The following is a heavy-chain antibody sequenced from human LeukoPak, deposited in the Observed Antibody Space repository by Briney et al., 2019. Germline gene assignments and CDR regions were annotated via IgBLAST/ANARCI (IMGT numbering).Heavy chain of an antibody. D-gene: IGHD4-23*01. V-gene: IGHV3-53*01. Sequence: GGSLRLSCAASGFTVSSIHMVWVRQAPGKGLEWVSVTYTGGNSYYADSVKGRFIISRDISKNTLYLQMNSLRAEDTAVYYCARDLSLGYGGNLRYYYGMDVWGQGTTVTVSS. CDR3: ARDLSLGYGGNLRYYYGMDV. J-gene: IGHJ6*02. CDR1: GFTVSSIH. CDR2: TYTGGNS.